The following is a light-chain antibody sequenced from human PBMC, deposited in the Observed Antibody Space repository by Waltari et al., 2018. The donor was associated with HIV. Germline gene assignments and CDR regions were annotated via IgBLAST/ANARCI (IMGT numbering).Light chain of an antibody. CDR2: DTT. J-gene: IGLJ3*02. CDR1: TGAVTSGHY. CDR3: LLYYSGARV. Sequence: TLTCGASTGAVTSGHYPYWFQQKPGQAPRTVIYDTTNTHSWTPARFSGSLLGGKAALTLSGAQPEDEADYYCLLYYSGARVFGGGTKLTVL. V-gene: IGLV7-46*01.